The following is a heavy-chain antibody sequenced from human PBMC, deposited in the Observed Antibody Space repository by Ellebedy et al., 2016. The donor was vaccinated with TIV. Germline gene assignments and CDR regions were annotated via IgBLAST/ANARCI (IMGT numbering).Heavy chain of an antibody. Sequence: AASVKVSCKASGGTFSSYAISWVRQAPGQGLEWMGRIIPILGIANYAQKFQGRVTITADKSTSTAYMELSSLRSEDTAVYYCARETTEIAVAGRGYFDYWGQGTLVTVSS. V-gene: IGHV1-69*04. CDR3: ARETTEIAVAGRGYFDY. CDR1: GGTFSSYA. J-gene: IGHJ4*02. CDR2: IIPILGIA. D-gene: IGHD6-19*01.